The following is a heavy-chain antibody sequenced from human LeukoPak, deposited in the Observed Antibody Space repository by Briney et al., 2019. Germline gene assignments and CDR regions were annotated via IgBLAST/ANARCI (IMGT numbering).Heavy chain of an antibody. J-gene: IGHJ4*02. CDR1: GGSISSGSYY. CDR2: IYTSGST. Sequence: PSETLSLTCTVSGGSISSGSYYWSWIRQPSGKGLEWIGRIYTSGSTNYNPSLKSRVTISLDTSENHFSLKLSSVTAADTAVYYCARVTTGGYHNYWGQGTLVTVSS. CDR3: ARVTTGGYHNY. D-gene: IGHD3-22*01. V-gene: IGHV4-61*02.